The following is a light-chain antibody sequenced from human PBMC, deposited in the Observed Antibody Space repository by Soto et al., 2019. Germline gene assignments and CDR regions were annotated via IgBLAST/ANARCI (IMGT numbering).Light chain of an antibody. J-gene: IGLJ1*01. CDR3: AAWDDSLNAYV. V-gene: IGLV1-44*01. CDR2: NND. CDR1: DSNIGPNT. Sequence: QSARTKPPSASGTPGQRVTISCSGGDSNIGPNTVNWYRQVPGTAPKLLIHNNDQRPSGVPDRISGSKSGTSASLAISGLHPDDEADYYCAAWDDSLNAYVFGIGTKVTVL.